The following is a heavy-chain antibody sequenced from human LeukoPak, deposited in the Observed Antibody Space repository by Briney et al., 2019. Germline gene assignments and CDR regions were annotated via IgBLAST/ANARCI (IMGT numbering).Heavy chain of an antibody. CDR1: GFTFSSYS. D-gene: IGHD1-14*01. CDR3: AKDTGSNHANYFDY. J-gene: IGHJ4*02. Sequence: KPGGSLRLSCAASGFTFSSYSMNWVRQAPGKGLEWVSSISSSSSYIYYADSVKGRFTISRDNAKNSLYLQMNSLRAEDTAVYYCAKDTGSNHANYFDYWGQGTLVTVSS. V-gene: IGHV3-21*01. CDR2: ISSSSSYI.